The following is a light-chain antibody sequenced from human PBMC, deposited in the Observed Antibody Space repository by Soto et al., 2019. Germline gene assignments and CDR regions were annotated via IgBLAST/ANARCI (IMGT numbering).Light chain of an antibody. J-gene: IGKJ5*01. V-gene: IGKV1-9*01. CDR1: QAIDPY. CDR3: QQLNSFPFI. Sequence: DIQLTQSPSFLSASVGDRVTITCRASQAIDPYLAWYQQKPGKAPKLLIYAASLLQSGVPSRFSGSGSGTEFTLTINSLQPEDFASYYCQQLNSFPFIFGQGTRLEIK. CDR2: AAS.